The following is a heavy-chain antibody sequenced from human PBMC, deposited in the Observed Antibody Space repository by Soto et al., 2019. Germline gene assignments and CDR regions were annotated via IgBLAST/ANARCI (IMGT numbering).Heavy chain of an antibody. J-gene: IGHJ5*02. Sequence: QITLKESGPTLVKPTQTLTLTCTFSGFSLSTSGVGVGWIRQPPGKALEWLALIYWDDDKRYSPSLKSRLTITKDTSKNQVVRTMTNMDPVDTGTYYCAHRRGYGGSNWFDPWGQGTLVTVSS. CDR2: IYWDDDK. CDR1: GFSLSTSGVG. CDR3: AHRRGYGGSNWFDP. D-gene: IGHD4-17*01. V-gene: IGHV2-5*02.